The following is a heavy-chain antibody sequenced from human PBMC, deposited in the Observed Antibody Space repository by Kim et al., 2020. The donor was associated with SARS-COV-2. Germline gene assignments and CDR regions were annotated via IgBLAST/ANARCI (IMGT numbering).Heavy chain of an antibody. D-gene: IGHD3-9*01. V-gene: IGHV4-59*01. Sequence: SETLSLTCTVSGGSISSYYWSWIRQPPGKGLEWIGYIYYSGSTNYNPSLKSRVTISVDTTNNQFALKLSSVTASDTAVYYCARTRSHVYDILPGLLAFDIWGQGTMVTVSS. CDR1: GGSISSYY. J-gene: IGHJ3*02. CDR2: IYYSGST. CDR3: ARTRSHVYDILPGLLAFDI.